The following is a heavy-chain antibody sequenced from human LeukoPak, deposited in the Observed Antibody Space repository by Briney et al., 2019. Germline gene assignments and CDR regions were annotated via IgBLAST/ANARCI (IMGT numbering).Heavy chain of an antibody. J-gene: IGHJ4*02. CDR1: GFTFSTYS. V-gene: IGHV3-21*01. CDR2: ISSSSRYI. CDR3: ARDRDWNSGFDY. Sequence: GGSLRLSCAASGFTFSTYSMNWVRQAPGKGLEWVSSISSSSRYIYYADSVKGRFTISRDNARNSLYLQMNSLRAEDTAVYYCARDRDWNSGFDYWGQGTLVTVSS. D-gene: IGHD1-7*01.